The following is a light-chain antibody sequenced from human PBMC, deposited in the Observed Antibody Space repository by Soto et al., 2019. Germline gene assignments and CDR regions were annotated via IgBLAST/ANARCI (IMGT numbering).Light chain of an antibody. CDR2: WAS. J-gene: IGKJ4*01. V-gene: IGKV4-1*01. CDR3: QQYYRIPLT. Sequence: DIVMTQSPDSQAVSLGERATINCKSNQSVLYSSNNKNYLAWYQQKPGQPPNLLIYWASTRESGVPDRFSGSGSGTDFTLTISGLQAEDVAVYYCQQYYRIPLTFGGGTKVDIK. CDR1: QSVLYSSNNKNY.